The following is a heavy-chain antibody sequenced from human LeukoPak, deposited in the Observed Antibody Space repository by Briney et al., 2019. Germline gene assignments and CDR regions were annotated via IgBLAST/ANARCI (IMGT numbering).Heavy chain of an antibody. D-gene: IGHD4-23*01. CDR3: ARDYGGNSGLDY. CDR1: GFTFSSYA. V-gene: IGHV3-30*04. J-gene: IGHJ4*02. CDR2: ISYDGSNK. Sequence: GGSLRLSCAAPGFTFSSYAMHWVRQAPGKGLEWVAVISYDGSNKYYADSVKGRFTISRDNSKNTLYLQMNSLRAEDTAVYYCARDYGGNSGLDYWGQGTLVTVSS.